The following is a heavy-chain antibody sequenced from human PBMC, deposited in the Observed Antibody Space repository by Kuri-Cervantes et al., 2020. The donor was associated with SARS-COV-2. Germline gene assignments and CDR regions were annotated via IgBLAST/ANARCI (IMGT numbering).Heavy chain of an antibody. Sequence: GSLRLSCTVSGGSISSYYWSWIRQPAGKGLEWIGRIYTSGSTNYNPSLKSRVTMSVDTSKNQFSLKLSSVTAADTAVYYCARHSVPYYYGSGSYVTAWGQGTLVTVSS. CDR1: GGSISSYY. CDR2: IYTSGST. V-gene: IGHV4-4*07. CDR3: ARHSVPYYYGSGSYVTA. D-gene: IGHD3-10*01. J-gene: IGHJ5*02.